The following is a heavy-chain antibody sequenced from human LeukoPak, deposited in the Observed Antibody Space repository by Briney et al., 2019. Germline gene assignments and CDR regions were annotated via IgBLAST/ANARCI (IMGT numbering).Heavy chain of an antibody. V-gene: IGHV3-53*01. CDR3: ARGMRHNWFDP. J-gene: IGHJ5*02. Sequence: GGSLRLSCAASGFTVSSNYMSWVRQAPGKGLEWVSVIYSGGSTFYADSVKGRFTISRDNSKNTLYLQMNSLRAEDTAVYYCARGMRHNWFDPWGQGTLVTVSS. D-gene: IGHD6-25*01. CDR1: GFTVSSNY. CDR2: IYSGGST.